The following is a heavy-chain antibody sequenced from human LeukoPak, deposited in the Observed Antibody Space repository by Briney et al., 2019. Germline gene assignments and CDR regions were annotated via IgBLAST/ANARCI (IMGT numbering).Heavy chain of an antibody. J-gene: IGHJ4*02. CDR3: AKKWPTLGGTTVAFES. Sequence: GGSLRLSCVASGFTFRDYAMSWVRQAPGKGLEWVSTMSGDTLSTWYADSVKGRFTITRDNSKNTVYLQMDSLTSDDTALYYCAKKWPTLGGTTVAFESWGQGTLVTVSS. CDR1: GFTFRDYA. CDR2: MSGDTLST. D-gene: IGHD1-1*01. V-gene: IGHV3-23*01.